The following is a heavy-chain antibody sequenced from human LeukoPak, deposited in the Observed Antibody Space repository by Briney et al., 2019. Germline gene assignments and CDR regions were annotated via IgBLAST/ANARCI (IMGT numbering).Heavy chain of an antibody. CDR1: GFTFSGHW. D-gene: IGHD1-26*01. V-gene: IGHV3-23*01. CDR2: ISGSGGST. Sequence: GGSLRLSCAASGFTFSGHWMSWVRQAPGKGLEWVSAISGSGGSTYYADSVKGRFTISRDNSKNTLYLQMNSLRAEDTAVYYCAKVRQGGSYPDLMDYWGQGTLVTVSS. CDR3: AKVRQGGSYPDLMDY. J-gene: IGHJ4*02.